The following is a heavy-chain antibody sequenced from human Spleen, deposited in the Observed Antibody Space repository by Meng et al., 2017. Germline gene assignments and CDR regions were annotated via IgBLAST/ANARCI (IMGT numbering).Heavy chain of an antibody. CDR1: GYTFTAYY. J-gene: IGHJ4*02. V-gene: IGHV1-2*06. CDR2: INPNSGGT. CDR3: ARDAVAAAEPDY. D-gene: IGHD6-13*01. Sequence: QVRLVQSGADVKKPGASVKVSCKASGYTFTAYYIHWVRQAPGQGLEWMGRINPNSGGTNYAQKFQGRVTMTRDTSISTAYMELSRLRSDDTAVYYCARDAVAAAEPDYWGQGTLVTVSS.